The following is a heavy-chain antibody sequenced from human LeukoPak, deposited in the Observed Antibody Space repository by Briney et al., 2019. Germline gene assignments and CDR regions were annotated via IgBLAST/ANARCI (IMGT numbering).Heavy chain of an antibody. Sequence: ASVKVSCKASGYTFTSYYMHWVRQAPGQGLEWMGWINTNTGNPTYAQGFTGRFVFSLDTSVSTAYLQISSLKAEDTAVYYCARVRSGWPHDAFDIWGQGTMVTVSS. D-gene: IGHD6-19*01. CDR1: GYTFTSYY. J-gene: IGHJ3*02. V-gene: IGHV7-4-1*02. CDR3: ARVRSGWPHDAFDI. CDR2: INTNTGNP.